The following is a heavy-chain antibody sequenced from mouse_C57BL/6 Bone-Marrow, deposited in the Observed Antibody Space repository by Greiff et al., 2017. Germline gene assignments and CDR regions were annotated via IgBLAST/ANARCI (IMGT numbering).Heavy chain of an antibody. D-gene: IGHD2-2*01. CDR2: IHPNSGST. Sequence: QVQLQQPGAELVKPGASVKLSCKASGYTFTSYWMHWVKQRPGHGLEWIGMIHPNSGSTNYKEKFKSKATLTVDKSSSTAYMQLSSLTSEDSAVYYCARSVLWLRRYYAMDYWGQGTSVTVSS. J-gene: IGHJ4*01. CDR1: GYTFTSYW. V-gene: IGHV1-64*01. CDR3: ARSVLWLRRYYAMDY.